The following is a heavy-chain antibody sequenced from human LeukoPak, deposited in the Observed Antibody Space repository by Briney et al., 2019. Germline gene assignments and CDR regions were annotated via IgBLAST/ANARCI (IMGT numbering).Heavy chain of an antibody. CDR3: AKDYGNGWYYFDY. J-gene: IGHJ4*02. CDR2: IITIGDST. V-gene: IGHV3-23*01. D-gene: IGHD6-19*01. CDR1: GFTFSSYA. Sequence: GALRLSCAASGFTFSSYAMSWVRQAPGKGLEWVSGIITIGDSTYYADSVKGRFTISRDNSKSTLYLQMNSLRADDTAIYYCAKDYGNGWYYFDYWGQGTLVTVSS.